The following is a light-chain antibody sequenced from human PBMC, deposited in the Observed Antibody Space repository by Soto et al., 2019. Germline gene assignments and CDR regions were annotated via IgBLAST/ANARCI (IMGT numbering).Light chain of an antibody. CDR3: HRYNGWK. CDR1: QGISSY. J-gene: IGKJ1*01. Sequence: AIWMAQSPSLLSASTGHIVTISCRMSQGISSYLAWYQQKPGKAPNLLIYDASSLGTGVPSRFSGSGSGTEFTLTISSLQPDDFATYYCHRYNGWKFGQGTKVDIK. CDR2: DAS. V-gene: IGKV1D-8*02.